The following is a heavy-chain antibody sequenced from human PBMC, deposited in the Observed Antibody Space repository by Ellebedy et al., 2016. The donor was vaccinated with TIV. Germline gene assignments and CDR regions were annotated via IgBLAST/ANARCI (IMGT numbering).Heavy chain of an antibody. D-gene: IGHD1-1*01. CDR1: GFRFSSYA. CDR2: IKEDGSLK. V-gene: IGHV3-7*03. CDR3: ARYGNLGY. Sequence: GESLKISCAASGFRFSSYAMNWVRQAPGKGLELVAKIKEDGSLKYYVDAVKGRFAISRDNAKNSLYLQMNSLRAEDTAVYYCARYGNLGYWGQGTLVTVSS. J-gene: IGHJ4*02.